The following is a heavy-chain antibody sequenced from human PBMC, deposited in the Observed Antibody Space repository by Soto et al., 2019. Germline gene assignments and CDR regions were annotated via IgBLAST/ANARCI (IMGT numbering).Heavy chain of an antibody. CDR2: IRSNSNTI. CDR3: ATAHRYNYRAFDY. D-gene: IGHD5-18*01. V-gene: IGHV3-48*01. CDR1: GFTFSSYS. J-gene: IGHJ4*02. Sequence: GSLRLSCAASGFTFSSYSMNWVRQAPGKGLEWVAYIRSNSNTIYYADSVKGRFTISRDNSKNTLYLQMNSLRAEDTAVYYCATAHRYNYRAFDYWGQGTLVTVPQ.